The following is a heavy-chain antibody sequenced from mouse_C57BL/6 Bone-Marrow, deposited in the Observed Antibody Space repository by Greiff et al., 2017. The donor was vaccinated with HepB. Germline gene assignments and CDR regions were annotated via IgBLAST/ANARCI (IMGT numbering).Heavy chain of an antibody. V-gene: IGHV1-7*01. D-gene: IGHD4-1*01. J-gene: IGHJ2*01. Sequence: VQLQQSGAELAKPGASVKLSCKASGYTFTSYWMHWVKQRPGQGLEWIGYINPSSGYTKYNQKFKDKATLTADKAYSTAYMQQNSLTYEDSAVSDCARLTNWDWYFDYWGQGTTLTVSS. CDR3: ARLTNWDWYFDY. CDR1: GYTFTSYW. CDR2: INPSSGYT.